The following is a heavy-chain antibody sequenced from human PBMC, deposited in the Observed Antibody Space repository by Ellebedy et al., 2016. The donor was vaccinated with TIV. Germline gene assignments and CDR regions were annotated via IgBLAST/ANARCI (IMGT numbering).Heavy chain of an antibody. D-gene: IGHD3-10*01. CDR2: IYTSGST. CDR3: ARDGGTQIGWGGFDI. J-gene: IGHJ3*02. CDR1: RDPTAIYF. Sequence: SETLSLXXTISRDPTAIYFWSWIRQPAGNGLEWIGRIYTSGSTDYNPSLKSRVTMSIDMSKNQFSLKLSSVTAADTAVYYCARDGGTQIGWGGFDIWGQGTMVTVSS. V-gene: IGHV4-4*07.